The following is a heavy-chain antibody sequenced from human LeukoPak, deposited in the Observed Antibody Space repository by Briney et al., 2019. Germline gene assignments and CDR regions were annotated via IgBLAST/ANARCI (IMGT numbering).Heavy chain of an antibody. D-gene: IGHD3-22*01. V-gene: IGHV3-73*01. Sequence: GGSLRLSCAASGFTFSGFAMHWVRQPSGKGLEWVGRIRSKANSYATAYAASVKGRFTISRDDSKNTAYLQMNSLKTEDTAVYYCTRDYYDSSGHYYWGQGTLVTVSS. CDR1: GFTFSGFA. J-gene: IGHJ4*02. CDR2: IRSKANSYAT. CDR3: TRDYYDSSGHYY.